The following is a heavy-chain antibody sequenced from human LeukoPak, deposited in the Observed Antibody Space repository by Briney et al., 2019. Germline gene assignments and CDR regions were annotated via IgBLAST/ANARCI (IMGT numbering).Heavy chain of an antibody. CDR2: INPSGGST. D-gene: IGHD5-18*01. CDR3: ARHEGVDTAMMD. Sequence: ASVKVSCKASGYTFTSYGISWVRQAPGQGLEWMGIINPSGGSTSYAQKFQGRVTMTRDTSTSTVYMELSSLRSEDTAVYYCARHEGVDTAMMDWGQGTLVTVSS. J-gene: IGHJ4*02. V-gene: IGHV1-46*01. CDR1: GYTFTSYG.